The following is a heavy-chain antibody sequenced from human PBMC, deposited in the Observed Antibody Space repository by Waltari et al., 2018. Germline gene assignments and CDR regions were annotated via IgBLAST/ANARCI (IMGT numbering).Heavy chain of an antibody. Sequence: QVQLQQWGAGLLKPSETLSLTCAVYGGSFSGYYWSWTRQPPGKGLEWIGEINHSGSTKYNPSLKSRVTISVDTSKNQFSLKLSSVTAADTAVYYCARIAAAVAYYYYGMDVWGQGTTVTVSS. CDR2: INHSGST. CDR3: ARIAAAVAYYYYGMDV. D-gene: IGHD6-13*01. CDR1: GGSFSGYY. V-gene: IGHV4-34*01. J-gene: IGHJ6*02.